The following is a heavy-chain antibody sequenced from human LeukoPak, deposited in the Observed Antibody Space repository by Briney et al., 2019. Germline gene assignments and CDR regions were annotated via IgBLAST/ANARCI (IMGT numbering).Heavy chain of an antibody. CDR1: GGSISSSSYY. V-gene: IGHV4-39*07. D-gene: IGHD1-26*01. CDR2: IYYSGST. Sequence: SETLSLTCTVSGGSISSSSYYWGWIRQPPGKGLEWIGSIYYSGSTYYNPSLKSRVTISVDTSKNQFSLKLSSVTAADTAVYYCARGWGVTYDYWGQGTLVTVSS. J-gene: IGHJ4*02. CDR3: ARGWGVTYDY.